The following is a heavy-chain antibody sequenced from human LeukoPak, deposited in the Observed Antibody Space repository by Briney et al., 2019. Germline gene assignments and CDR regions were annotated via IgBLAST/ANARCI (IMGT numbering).Heavy chain of an antibody. J-gene: IGHJ6*03. D-gene: IGHD6-13*01. V-gene: IGHV1-2*02. CDR2: INPNSGGT. CDR3: ARGFLGSSWLYYYYYYMDV. CDR1: GYTFTGYY. Sequence: ASVKVSCKASGYTFTGYYMHWVQQAPGQGLEWMGWINPNSGGTNYAQKFQGRVTMTRDTSISTAYMEVSRLRSDDTAVYYCARGFLGSSWLYYYYYYMDVWGKGTTVTVSS.